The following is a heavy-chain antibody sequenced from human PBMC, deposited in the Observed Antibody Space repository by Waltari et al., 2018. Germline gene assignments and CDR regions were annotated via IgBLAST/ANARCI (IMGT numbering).Heavy chain of an antibody. Sequence: EVQLMESGGDSVQPGGSLRRSCVVSGLPFNTFWMNWVRQAPGQGLVWVSRINNEGTYTTYADSVKGRFTIYRDNAKNTLYMQMNSLRVEDTAVYYCGGGGLDGAAYWGQGTLVNVSS. V-gene: IGHV3-74*01. J-gene: IGHJ4*02. CDR2: INNEGTYT. CDR3: GGGGLDGAAY. D-gene: IGHD3-16*01. CDR1: GLPFNTFW.